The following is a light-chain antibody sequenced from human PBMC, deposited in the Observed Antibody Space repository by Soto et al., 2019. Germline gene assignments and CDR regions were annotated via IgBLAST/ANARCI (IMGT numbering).Light chain of an antibody. V-gene: IGLV2-14*01. CDR1: SSDVGGYNY. J-gene: IGLJ3*02. Sequence: QSALTQPASVSGSPGQSITISCTGTSSDVGGYNYVSWYQQYPGKVPKLMIYEVSNRPSGVSNRFSGSKSGNTASLTISGLQAEDEADYYCSSYTSSNTWVFGGGTKVTVL. CDR3: SSYTSSNTWV. CDR2: EVS.